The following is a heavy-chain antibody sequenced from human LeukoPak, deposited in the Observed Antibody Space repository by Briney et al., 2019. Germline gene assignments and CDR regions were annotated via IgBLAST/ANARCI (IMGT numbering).Heavy chain of an antibody. D-gene: IGHD4-17*01. V-gene: IGHV1-46*01. CDR3: ARDMGTSVTGDY. Sequence: GASVKVSCKASGYTFTTYYMHWVRQAPGQGLQWMGMINPSGGSTTYAQKFQGRVSMTRDTSASTVYMELSSLRSEDTAMYYCARDMGTSVTGDYWGQGTLVTVSS. CDR1: GYTFTTYY. J-gene: IGHJ4*02. CDR2: INPSGGST.